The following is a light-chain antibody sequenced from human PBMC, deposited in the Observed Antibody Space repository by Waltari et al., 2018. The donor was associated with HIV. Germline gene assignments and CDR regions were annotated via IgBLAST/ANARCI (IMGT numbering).Light chain of an antibody. J-gene: IGLJ3*02. V-gene: IGLV2-14*01. Sequence: QSALTQPASVSGSLGQSITIPCLGTSSVIATYVPWYQHHPDNAPRLVIYDANPRPSGIPLRFSGSKSGNTASLTISGLQAEDEADYYCASYTRTSTVVFGGGTKVTVL. CDR3: ASYTRTSTVV. CDR2: DAN. CDR1: SSVIATY.